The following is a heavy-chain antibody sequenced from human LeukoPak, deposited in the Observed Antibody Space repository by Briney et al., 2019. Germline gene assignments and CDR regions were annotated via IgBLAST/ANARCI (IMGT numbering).Heavy chain of an antibody. CDR3: AREDYRWLYYYMDV. V-gene: IGHV4-59*01. Sequence: PSETLSLTCTVSGGSISSYYWSWIRQPPGKGLEWIGYIYYSGSTNYNPSLKSRVTISVDTSKNQFSLKLSSVTAADTAVYYCAREDYRWLYYYMDVWGKGTTVTVSS. CDR1: GGSISSYY. CDR2: IYYSGST. J-gene: IGHJ6*03. D-gene: IGHD5-24*01.